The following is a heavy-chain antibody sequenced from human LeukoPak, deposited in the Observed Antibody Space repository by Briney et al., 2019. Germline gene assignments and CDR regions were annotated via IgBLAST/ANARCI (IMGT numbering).Heavy chain of an antibody. V-gene: IGHV3-21*01. J-gene: IGHJ6*03. D-gene: IGHD3-9*01. CDR1: GFTFSRYS. CDR2: ISSSSSYI. Sequence: GGSLRLSCAGSGFTFSRYSMNWVRQVPGKGLEWVSFISSSSSYIYYADSVKGRFTISRDNAKNSLYLQMNSLRAEDTAVYYCARDHDWDYMDVWGKGTTVTVSS. CDR3: ARDHDWDYMDV.